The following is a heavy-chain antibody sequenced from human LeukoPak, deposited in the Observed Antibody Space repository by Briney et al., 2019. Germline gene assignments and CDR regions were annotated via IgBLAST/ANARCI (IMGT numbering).Heavy chain of an antibody. CDR2: IYINGNT. J-gene: IGHJ3*02. CDR1: GASISGYC. Sequence: PSETLSLTCTVSGASISGYCWSWIRQPAGKGLEWIGRIYINGNTNHNPSLKSRVTISVDTSKNQFSLKLSSVTAADTAVYYCAREAIAVAGFAFDIWGQGTMVTVSS. V-gene: IGHV4-4*07. D-gene: IGHD6-19*01. CDR3: AREAIAVAGFAFDI.